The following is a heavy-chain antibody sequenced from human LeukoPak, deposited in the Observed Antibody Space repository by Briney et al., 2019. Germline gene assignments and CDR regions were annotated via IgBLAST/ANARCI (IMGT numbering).Heavy chain of an antibody. CDR1: GNSISSGDNY. Sequence: PSETLSLTCTVSGNSISSGDNYWSWIRQPAGKGLEWIGRIYTSGSTNYNPSLKSRVTISVDTSKNQFSLKLSSVTAADTAVYYCARETGTIFGVVPTVFDYWGQGTLVTVSS. CDR3: ARETGTIFGVVPTVFDY. J-gene: IGHJ4*02. CDR2: IYTSGST. D-gene: IGHD3-3*01. V-gene: IGHV4-61*02.